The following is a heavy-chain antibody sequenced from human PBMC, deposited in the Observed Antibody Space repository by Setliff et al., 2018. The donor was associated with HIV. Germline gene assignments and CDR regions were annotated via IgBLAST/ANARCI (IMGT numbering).Heavy chain of an antibody. Sequence: SETLSLTCAVYGGSFSGYYWSWIRQPPGKGLEWIATIYYTGSTLYNPSLKSRVTISVDTSKNQFSLKLSSVTAADTAVYYCARHVGYSSSSLDYWGQGTLVTVSS. CDR1: GGSFSGYY. CDR2: IYYTGST. D-gene: IGHD6-6*01. CDR3: ARHVGYSSSSLDY. V-gene: IGHV4-34*01. J-gene: IGHJ4*02.